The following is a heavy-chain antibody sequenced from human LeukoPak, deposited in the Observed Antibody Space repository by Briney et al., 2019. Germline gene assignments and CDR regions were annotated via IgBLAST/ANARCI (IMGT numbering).Heavy chain of an antibody. CDR3: ARGGSNFDSSGSFDY. CDR1: DGSISRYY. V-gene: IGHV4-59*01. CDR2: NYYTGSS. J-gene: IGHJ4*02. D-gene: IGHD3-22*01. Sequence: SETLSLTCTVSDGSISRYYWSWIRQPPGKGLEWIGFNYYTGSSIYNPSLNSRVTISLDPSKNKFSLKLTSVTAADTAVYYCARGGSNFDSSGSFDYWGQGTLVTVSS.